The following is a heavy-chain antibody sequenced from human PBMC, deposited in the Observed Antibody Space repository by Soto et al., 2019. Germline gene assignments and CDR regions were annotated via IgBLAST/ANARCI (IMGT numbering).Heavy chain of an antibody. D-gene: IGHD3-16*01. V-gene: IGHV4-59*01. J-gene: IGHJ5*02. Sequence: SETLSLTCNVSGGSISNYYWTWIRQSPEKGLEWIGYMYYNGTINYNPSVKSRVTISIDTSKNHFSLTLKSVTAADKAVYYCASGGNWFDPWGQGVLVTVSS. CDR1: GGSISNYY. CDR3: ASGGNWFDP. CDR2: MYYNGTI.